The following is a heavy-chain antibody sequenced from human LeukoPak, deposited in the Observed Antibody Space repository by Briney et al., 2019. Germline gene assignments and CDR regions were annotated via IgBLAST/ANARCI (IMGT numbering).Heavy chain of an antibody. CDR2: IIPIFGTA. D-gene: IGHD6-19*01. CDR1: GGTFSTYA. V-gene: IGHV1-69*13. CDR3: AREQTYSSGQRTDY. Sequence: ASVKVSWKASGGTFSTYAISWVRQAAGQGLEWMGGIIPIFGTANYAQKFQGRVTITADESTSTAYMEQSSLRSEDTAVYYYAREQTYSSGQRTDYWGQGTLVTVSS. J-gene: IGHJ4*02.